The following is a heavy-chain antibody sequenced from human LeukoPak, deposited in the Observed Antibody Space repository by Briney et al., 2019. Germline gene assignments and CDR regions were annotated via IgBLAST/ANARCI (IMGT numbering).Heavy chain of an antibody. J-gene: IGHJ4*02. D-gene: IGHD6-6*01. CDR1: GGSFSGYY. CDR2: IHHSGST. Sequence: PSETLSLTCAVYGGSFSGYYWSWIRQPPGKGLEWIGEIHHSGSTNYNPSLKSRVTISVDTSKNQFSLNLRSVTAADTAVYYCARQDVAARLFDYWGQGTLVTVSS. CDR3: ARQDVAARLFDY. V-gene: IGHV4-34*01.